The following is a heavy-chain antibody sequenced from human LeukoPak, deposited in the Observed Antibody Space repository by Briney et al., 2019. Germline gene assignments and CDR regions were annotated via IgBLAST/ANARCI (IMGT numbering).Heavy chain of an antibody. CDR2: MNPNSGNT. J-gene: IGHJ4*02. D-gene: IGHD2-21*02. CDR1: GYTFTGYY. Sequence: ASVKVSCKASGYTFTGYYMHWVRQAPGQGLEWMGWMNPNSGNTGYAQKFQGRVTMTRDNSITTAYMDLSSLRSEDTAVYFCARVRPCGGDCYYTDYWGQGTLVTVSS. V-gene: IGHV1-8*02. CDR3: ARVRPCGGDCYYTDY.